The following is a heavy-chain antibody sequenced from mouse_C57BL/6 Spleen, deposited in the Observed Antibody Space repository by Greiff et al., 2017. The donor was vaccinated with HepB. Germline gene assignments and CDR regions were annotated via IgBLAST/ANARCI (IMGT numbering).Heavy chain of an antibody. Sequence: EVKLMESGPGLVKPSQSLSLTCSVTGYSITSGYYWNWIRQFPGNKLEWMGYISYDGSNNYNPSLKNRISITRDTSKNQFFLKLNSVTTEDTATYYCASDINWVFAYWGQGTLVTVSA. D-gene: IGHD4-1*02. J-gene: IGHJ3*01. CDR2: ISYDGSN. CDR1: GYSITSGYY. CDR3: ASDINWVFAY. V-gene: IGHV3-6*01.